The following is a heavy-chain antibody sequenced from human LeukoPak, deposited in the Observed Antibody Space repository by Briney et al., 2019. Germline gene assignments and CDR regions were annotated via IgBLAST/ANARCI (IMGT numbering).Heavy chain of an antibody. V-gene: IGHV7-4-1*02. CDR1: GYTFTNYA. CDR3: AITKSPAVFGAFDI. D-gene: IGHD3-10*02. J-gene: IGHJ3*02. Sequence: ASVKVSCKASGYTFTNYAMNWVRQAPGQGLEWMGWINTNTGNPTYAQGFTGRFVFSLDTSVSTAYLQISSLKAEDTAVYYCAITKSPAVFGAFDIWGQGTMVTVPS. CDR2: INTNTGNP.